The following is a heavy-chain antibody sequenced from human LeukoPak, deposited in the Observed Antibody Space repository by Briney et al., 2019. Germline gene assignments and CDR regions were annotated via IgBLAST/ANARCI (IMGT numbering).Heavy chain of an antibody. D-gene: IGHD3-22*01. V-gene: IGHV3-74*01. CDR1: GFTFSSYW. CDR3: AREGEEEYYYDSSGYAMDY. J-gene: IGHJ4*02. Sequence: GGSLRLSCAASGFTFSSYWMHWVRQAPGKGPVWVSRINSDGSSTSYADSVKGRFTISRDNAKNTLYLQMNSLRAEDTAVYYCAREGEEEYYYDSSGYAMDYWGQGTLVTVSS. CDR2: INSDGSST.